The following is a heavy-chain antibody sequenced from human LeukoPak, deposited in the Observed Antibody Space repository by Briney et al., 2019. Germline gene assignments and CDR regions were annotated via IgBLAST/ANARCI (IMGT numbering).Heavy chain of an antibody. CDR1: GFTFTSYT. D-gene: IGHD2-15*01. V-gene: IGHV3-21*01. CDR2: ISSSSTYI. CDR3: ARDVVVAAVTYDAFDI. Sequence: GGSLRLSCAASGFTFTSYTMSWVRQAPGKGLEWASSISSSSTYIYYADSVKGRFTISRDNAKNSLYLQMNSLRAEDTAVYYCARDVVVAAVTYDAFDIWGQGTMVTVSS. J-gene: IGHJ3*02.